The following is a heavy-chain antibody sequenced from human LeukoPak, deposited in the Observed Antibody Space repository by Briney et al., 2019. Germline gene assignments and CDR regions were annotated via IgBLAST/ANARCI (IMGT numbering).Heavy chain of an antibody. D-gene: IGHD4-23*01. Sequence: SETLSLTCTVSGSSISSGYYWGWIRQPPGKGLEWIGSIYHSGSTYYSPSLQGQVTISADKSINTAYLQWSSLKASDTAMYYCARRVVNNRNWYFDLWGRGTLVTVSS. CDR1: GSSISSGYY. CDR3: ARRVVNNRNWYFDL. CDR2: IYHSGST. V-gene: IGHV4-38-2*02. J-gene: IGHJ2*01.